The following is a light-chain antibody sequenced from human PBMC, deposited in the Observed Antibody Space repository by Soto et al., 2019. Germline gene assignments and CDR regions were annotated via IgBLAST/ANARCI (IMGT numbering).Light chain of an antibody. CDR3: QQYNSWPLT. CDR1: QVVRSS. V-gene: IGKV3D-15*01. Sequence: EIVMTQFPATLSVSPGERATLSCRASQVVRSSLAWYQQKPGQAPRLLIYGASTRATGIPARFSGSGSGTDFTLTISSLQSEDFAVYYCQQYNSWPLTFGGGTKVDNK. CDR2: GAS. J-gene: IGKJ4*01.